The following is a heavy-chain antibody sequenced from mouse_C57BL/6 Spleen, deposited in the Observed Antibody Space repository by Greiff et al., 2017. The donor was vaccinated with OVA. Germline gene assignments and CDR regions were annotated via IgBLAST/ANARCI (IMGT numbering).Heavy chain of an antibody. V-gene: IGHV1-59*01. CDR2: IDPSDSYT. CDR1: GYTFTSYW. J-gene: IGHJ2*01. Sequence: QVQLQQPGAELVRPGTSVKLSCKASGYTFTSYWMHWVKQRPGQGLEWIGVIDPSDSYTNYNQKFKGKATLTVDTSSSTAYMQLSSLTSEDSAVYYCARGILLRLYYFDYWGQGTTPTVSS. D-gene: IGHD1-2*01. CDR3: ARGILLRLYYFDY.